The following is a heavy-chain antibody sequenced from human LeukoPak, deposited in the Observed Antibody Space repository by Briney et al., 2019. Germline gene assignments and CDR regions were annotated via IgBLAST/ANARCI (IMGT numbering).Heavy chain of an antibody. CDR3: AKDSVYYYDSSGLKFDY. J-gene: IGHJ4*02. V-gene: IGHV3-23*01. CDR2: ISGSGGST. D-gene: IGHD3-22*01. CDR1: GFTFSSYA. Sequence: GGSLRLSCAASGFTFSSYAMSWVRQAPRKGLEWVSAISGSGGSTYYADSVKGRFTISRDNSKNTLYLQMNSLRAGDTAVYYCAKDSVYYYDSSGLKFDYWGQGTLVTVSS.